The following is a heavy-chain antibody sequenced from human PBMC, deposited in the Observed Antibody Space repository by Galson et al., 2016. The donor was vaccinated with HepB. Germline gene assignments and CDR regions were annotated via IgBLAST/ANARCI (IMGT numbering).Heavy chain of an antibody. CDR1: GGSISSGDHY. D-gene: IGHD3-16*01. V-gene: IGHV4-39*01. J-gene: IGHJ4*02. Sequence: SETLSLTCTVSGGSISSGDHYWGWIRQSPGTGLHWVGSIFYSGSTYYNPSLKSRVTMSIDTSTNQFSLKLTSVTAADTAVYYCARWGTFGLTLDYWGQGTPVTVSS. CDR2: IFYSGST. CDR3: ARWGTFGLTLDY.